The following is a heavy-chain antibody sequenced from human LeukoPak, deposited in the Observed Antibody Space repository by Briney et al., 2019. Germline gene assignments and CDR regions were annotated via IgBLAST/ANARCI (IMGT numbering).Heavy chain of an antibody. D-gene: IGHD3-22*01. CDR1: GFTFDDYA. CDR2: ISWNSGSI. V-gene: IGHV3-9*01. J-gene: IGHJ4*02. CDR3: AKDMTLSDYYDSSGPFDY. Sequence: PGRSLRLSCAASGFTFDDYAMHWVRRAPGKGLEWVSGISWNSGSIGYADSVKGRFTISRDNAKNSLYLQMNSLRAEDTALYYCAKDMTLSDYYDSSGPFDYWGQGTLVTVSS.